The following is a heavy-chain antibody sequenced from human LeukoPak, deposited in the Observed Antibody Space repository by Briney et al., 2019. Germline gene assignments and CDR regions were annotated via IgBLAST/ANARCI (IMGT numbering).Heavy chain of an antibody. J-gene: IGHJ3*02. CDR2: INHSGST. CDR3: ASVKNYDILTGYYPPVAFDI. Sequence: SETLSLTCAVYGGSFSGYYWSWIRQPPGKGLEWIGEINHSGSTNYNPSLKSRVTISVDTSKNQFSLKLSSVTAADTAVYYCASVKNYDILTGYYPPVAFDIWGQGTMVTVSS. CDR1: GGSFSGYY. V-gene: IGHV4-34*01. D-gene: IGHD3-9*01.